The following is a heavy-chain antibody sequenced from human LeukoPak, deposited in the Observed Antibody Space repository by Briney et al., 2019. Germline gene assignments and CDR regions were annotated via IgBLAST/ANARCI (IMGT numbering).Heavy chain of an antibody. CDR3: ARAPYDILTGYFLFDS. J-gene: IGHJ4*02. CDR1: GGSISSDDYF. CDR2: IYHRGST. V-gene: IGHV4-30-2*01. D-gene: IGHD3-9*01. Sequence: SETLSLTCAVSGGSISSDDYFWSWIRQPPGKGLEWIGYIYHRGSTSYNPSLKSRVTISLDKSRNQFSLNLSSVTAAGTAVYYCARAPYDILTGYFLFDSWGQGTLVTVSS.